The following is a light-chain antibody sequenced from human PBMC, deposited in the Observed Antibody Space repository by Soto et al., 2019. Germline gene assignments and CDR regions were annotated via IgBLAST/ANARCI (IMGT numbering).Light chain of an antibody. CDR1: PSVTNF. CDR3: QQRNVWPPVT. Sequence: EIVLTQSPSTLSLSAGERATLSWRASPSVTNFLAWYQQKPGQAPRLLIYGAFNRATGIPARFSGSGSGTDFTLTISSLEPEDSAVYYCQQRNVWPPVTFGQGTRLEIK. J-gene: IGKJ5*01. V-gene: IGKV3-11*01. CDR2: GAF.